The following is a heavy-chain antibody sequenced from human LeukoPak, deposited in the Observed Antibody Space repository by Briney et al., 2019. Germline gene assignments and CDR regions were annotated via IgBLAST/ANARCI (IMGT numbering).Heavy chain of an antibody. CDR1: GGTFSSYA. D-gene: IGHD6-13*01. Sequence: GASVKVSCKASGGTFSSYAISWVRQAPGQGLEWMGGILPIFGTANYAQKFQGRVTITTDESTSSAYMELSSLRSEDTAVYYCARSIRWSYFDYWGQGTLVTVSS. J-gene: IGHJ4*02. CDR3: ARSIRWSYFDY. CDR2: ILPIFGTA. V-gene: IGHV1-69*05.